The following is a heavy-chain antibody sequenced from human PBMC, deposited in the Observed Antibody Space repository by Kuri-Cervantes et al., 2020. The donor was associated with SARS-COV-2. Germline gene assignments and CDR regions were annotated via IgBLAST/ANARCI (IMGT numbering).Heavy chain of an antibody. J-gene: IGHJ6*02. Sequence: GESLKISCAASGFTFSSYWMSWVRQAPGKGLEWVANINQDGSEKYYVDSVKGRFTISRDNAKNTLYLQMNSLRAEDTAVYYCAKDRTAATPIVGDYYGMDVWGQGTTVTVSS. CDR1: GFTFSSYW. CDR3: AKDRTAATPIVGDYYGMDV. D-gene: IGHD2-15*01. V-gene: IGHV3-7*01. CDR2: INQDGSEK.